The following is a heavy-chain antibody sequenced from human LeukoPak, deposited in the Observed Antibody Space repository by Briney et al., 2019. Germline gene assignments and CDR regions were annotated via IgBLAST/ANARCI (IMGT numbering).Heavy chain of an antibody. J-gene: IGHJ4*02. CDR3: ARGNDYGGPVFDY. Sequence: SETLSLTCTVSGGSISSRTYYWDWIRQPPGKGLEWIGSVYSSGSTYYNPSLKSRVTISVDASKTQFSLKLTSVTAADTAVYYCARGNDYGGPVFDYWGQGTLVTVSS. CDR2: VYSSGST. CDR1: GGSISSRTYY. D-gene: IGHD4-23*01. V-gene: IGHV4-39*07.